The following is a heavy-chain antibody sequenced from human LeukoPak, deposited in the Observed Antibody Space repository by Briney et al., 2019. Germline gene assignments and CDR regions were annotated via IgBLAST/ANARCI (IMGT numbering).Heavy chain of an antibody. Sequence: GASVKVSCKASGYTFTSYYMHRVRQAPGQGLEWMGIINPSGGSTSYAQKFQGRVTMTRDMSTSTVYMELSSLRSEDTAVYYCARGGIKVDGDYGEGSNYYYYMDVWGKGTTVTVSS. CDR2: INPSGGST. CDR1: GYTFTSYY. V-gene: IGHV1-46*01. D-gene: IGHD4-17*01. CDR3: ARGGIKVDGDYGEGSNYYYYMDV. J-gene: IGHJ6*03.